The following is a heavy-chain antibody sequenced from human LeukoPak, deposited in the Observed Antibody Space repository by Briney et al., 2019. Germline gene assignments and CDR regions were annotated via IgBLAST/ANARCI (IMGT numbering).Heavy chain of an antibody. D-gene: IGHD6-6*01. CDR1: GGSIGSYY. CDR3: ATLAAYYYYGMDV. V-gene: IGHV3-53*04. CDR2: IYSGGST. Sequence: ETLSLTCTVSGGSIGSYYWSWVGQAPGKGLEWVSVIYSGGSTYYADSVKGRFTISRHNSKNTLYLQMNSLRVEDTAVYYCATLAAYYYYGMDVWGQGTTVTVSS. J-gene: IGHJ6*02.